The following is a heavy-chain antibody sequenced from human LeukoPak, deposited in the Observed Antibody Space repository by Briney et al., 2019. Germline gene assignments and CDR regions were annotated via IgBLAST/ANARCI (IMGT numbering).Heavy chain of an antibody. CDR2: INPNSGGT. J-gene: IGHJ4*02. CDR1: RYTFPHYY. CDR3: ARDSIAARQLSY. Sequence: ASVTVSCKSSRYTFPHYYMHWLRQAPGQGLEWMGWINPNSGGTKYAQKFQGRVTMTRDTSIGTVYMELSRLRSDDTAVYYCARDSIAARQLSYWGQGTLVTVSS. D-gene: IGHD6-6*01. V-gene: IGHV1-2*02.